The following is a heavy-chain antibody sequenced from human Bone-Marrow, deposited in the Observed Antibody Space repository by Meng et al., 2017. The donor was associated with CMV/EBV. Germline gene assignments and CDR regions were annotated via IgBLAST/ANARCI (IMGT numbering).Heavy chain of an antibody. CDR2: IYYSGST. Sequence: SETLSLTCTVSGGSISSSSYYWGWIRQPPGKGLEWIGSIYYSGSTYYNPSLKSRVTISVDTSKNQFSLKLSSVTAADTAVHYCARFFWSGYSTYYYGMDVWGQGTTVTVSS. J-gene: IGHJ6*02. CDR3: ARFFWSGYSTYYYGMDV. V-gene: IGHV4-39*07. D-gene: IGHD3-3*01. CDR1: GGSISSSSYY.